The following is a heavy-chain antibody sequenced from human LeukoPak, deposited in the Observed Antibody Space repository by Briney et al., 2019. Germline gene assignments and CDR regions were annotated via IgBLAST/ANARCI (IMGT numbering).Heavy chain of an antibody. V-gene: IGHV4-4*07. CDR1: GGSISSYY. D-gene: IGHD6-19*01. Sequence: PSETLSLTCTVSGGSISSYYWSWIRQPAGKGLEWIGRIYTSGSTNYNPSLKSRVTISLDTSKNQFSLKLSSVTAADTAIYYCARSRRGYSTGWFYFEYWGQGTLVTVSS. J-gene: IGHJ4*02. CDR2: IYTSGST. CDR3: ARSRRGYSTGWFYFEY.